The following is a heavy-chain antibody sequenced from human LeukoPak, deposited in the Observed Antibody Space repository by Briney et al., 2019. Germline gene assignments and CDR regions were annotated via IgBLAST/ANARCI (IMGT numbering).Heavy chain of an antibody. CDR1: GYSFTSYW. CDR3: WKLGGSGSWAVDY. CDR2: IYPGDADT. D-gene: IGHD3-10*01. J-gene: IGHJ4*02. V-gene: IGHV5-51*01. Sequence: GESLKISCRGSGYSFTSYWIGWVRQMPGGGVEGWGFIYPGDADTRDSAGFEGGGTISAGKSISTAYYLWISRKGADAAVDYCWKLGGSGSWAVDYWGQATLVTVSS.